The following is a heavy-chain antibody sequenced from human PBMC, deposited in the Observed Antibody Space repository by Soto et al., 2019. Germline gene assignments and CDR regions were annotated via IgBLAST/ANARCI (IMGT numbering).Heavy chain of an antibody. D-gene: IGHD5-18*01. V-gene: IGHV5-51*01. CDR1: GFSFSSYW. CDR3: AITFRGNSGLYP. J-gene: IGHJ5*02. Sequence: RGGSLKISCECAGFSFSSYWIGWVRQMPGKGLEWVGIIYGGDSDSRYSPSFQGQVTISADKSVSTAYLQWSRLKASDTAMHGRAITFRGNSGLYPSGEPSLV. CDR2: IYGGDSDS.